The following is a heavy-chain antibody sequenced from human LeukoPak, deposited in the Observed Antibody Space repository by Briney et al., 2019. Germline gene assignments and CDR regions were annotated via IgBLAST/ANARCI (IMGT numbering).Heavy chain of an antibody. Sequence: PSETLSLTCSVSGDSINTGYNYWNWVRQHPRKGLEWIGYIYRSGSTYYNPSFESRCTISVDTSKNQFSLRLRSVTAADTAVYYCARDVLLGSTRYLDYWGPGILVTVSS. V-gene: IGHV4-31*03. CDR1: GDSINTGYNY. CDR2: IYRSGST. CDR3: ARDVLLGSTRYLDY. D-gene: IGHD2-8*02. J-gene: IGHJ4*02.